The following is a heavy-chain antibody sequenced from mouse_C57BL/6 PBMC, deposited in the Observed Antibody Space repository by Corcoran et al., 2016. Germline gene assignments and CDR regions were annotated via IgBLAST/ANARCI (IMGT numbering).Heavy chain of an antibody. CDR1: GYTFTDYY. V-gene: IGHV1-76*01. Sequence: QFQLKQSGAELVRPGASVKLSCKASGYTFTDYYINWVKQRPGKGLEWIARIYPGSSNTYYNEKFKGKATMTAEKSSSTAYMQLSSLKSDVSAVYFCSSGVSSYVHWYSDVWCTGTTFTVSS. D-gene: IGHD1-1*01. CDR3: SSGVSSYVHWYSDV. CDR2: IYPGSSNT. J-gene: IGHJ1*03.